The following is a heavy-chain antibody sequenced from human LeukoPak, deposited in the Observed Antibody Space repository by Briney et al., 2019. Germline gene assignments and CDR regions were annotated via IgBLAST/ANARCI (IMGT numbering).Heavy chain of an antibody. V-gene: IGHV4-4*07. CDR2: IYTSGST. D-gene: IGHD3-3*01. Sequence: SETLSLTCTSSGGSISSYYWSWIRKPAGKGLEWIGRIYTSGSTNYNPSLKSRVTMSVDTSKNQFSLKLSSVTAADTAVYYCARDVLRFLEPSGWFDPWGQGTLVTVSS. CDR1: GGSISSYY. CDR3: ARDVLRFLEPSGWFDP. J-gene: IGHJ5*02.